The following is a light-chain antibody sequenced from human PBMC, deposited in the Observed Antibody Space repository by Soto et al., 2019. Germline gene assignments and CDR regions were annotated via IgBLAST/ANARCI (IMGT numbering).Light chain of an antibody. J-gene: IGKJ4*01. V-gene: IGKV3-11*01. Sequence: EIVLTQSPATLSLSPGERDTLSCRASQRVSSYLAWYQQKHGQAPRLLIYDASNRDTGIPARFSGSGSGTDFTLTISSLEPEDFAVYYCQQRSNWPLTFGGGTKVEIK. CDR3: QQRSNWPLT. CDR2: DAS. CDR1: QRVSSY.